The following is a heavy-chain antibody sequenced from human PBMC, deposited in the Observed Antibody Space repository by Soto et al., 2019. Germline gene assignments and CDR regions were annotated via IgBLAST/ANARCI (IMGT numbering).Heavy chain of an antibody. CDR1: GFTFSSYA. D-gene: IGHD6-13*01. CDR3: ASISYSSSWYPLEDY. CDR2: ISGSGGST. V-gene: IGHV3-23*01. J-gene: IGHJ4*02. Sequence: GESLKISCAASGFTFSSYAMSWVRQAPGKWLEWVSAISGSGGSTYYADSVKGRFTISRDNSKNTLYLQMNSLRAEDTAVYYCASISYSSSWYPLEDYWGQGTLVTVSS.